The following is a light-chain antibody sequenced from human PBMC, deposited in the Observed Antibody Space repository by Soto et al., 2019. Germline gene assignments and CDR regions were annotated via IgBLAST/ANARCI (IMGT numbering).Light chain of an antibody. CDR3: QQYGGSPRT. Sequence: EVVMRPSPAPLSVSPGEVAALFCWASQGIGDTLAWYQHKPGQTPRLLIYGASSRATGIPDRFSGSGSGTDFTLTISRLEPEDFAVYYCQQYGGSPRTFGQGTRLEIK. CDR1: QGIGDT. CDR2: GAS. V-gene: IGKV3-20*01. J-gene: IGKJ5*01.